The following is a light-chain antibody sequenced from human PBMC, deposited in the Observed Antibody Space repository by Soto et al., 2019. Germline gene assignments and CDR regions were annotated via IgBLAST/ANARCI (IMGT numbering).Light chain of an antibody. J-gene: IGKJ5*01. Sequence: EVVLTQSPVTLSLSPGERATLSCRASQSFRGLLAWYQQKPGQAPRLLIYDAYNRATGIPPRFSGSGSGTDFTLTISRLVPEDAAVYYCQQRHMWPITFGQGTRLEIK. V-gene: IGKV3-11*01. CDR1: QSFRGL. CDR2: DAY. CDR3: QQRHMWPIT.